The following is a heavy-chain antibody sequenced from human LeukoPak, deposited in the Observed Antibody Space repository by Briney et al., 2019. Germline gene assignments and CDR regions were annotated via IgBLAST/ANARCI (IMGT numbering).Heavy chain of an antibody. CDR3: ARGSGMGDY. Sequence: PGGSLRLSCAASGFTFSTYWMHWVRQVPGKGLVGVSRINSDGSTTNYADSVKGRFTISRDNAKNTLYLQMNSLRAEDTAVYYCARGSGMGDYWGQGTLVTVSS. CDR2: INSDGSTT. J-gene: IGHJ4*02. V-gene: IGHV3-74*01. CDR1: GFTFSTYW. D-gene: IGHD1-14*01.